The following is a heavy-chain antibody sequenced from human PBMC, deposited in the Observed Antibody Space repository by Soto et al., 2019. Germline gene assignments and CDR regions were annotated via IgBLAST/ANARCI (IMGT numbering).Heavy chain of an antibody. Sequence: GGSVRLSXAASGFTFSSSGMHWVRQAPGKGLEWVAVISYDGSNKFYADSVKGRFTISRDNFRNTLYLQMNSLRAEDKAVYYCAKEFHSWNYFDYWGQGTLVTVSS. CDR2: ISYDGSNK. V-gene: IGHV3-30*18. D-gene: IGHD1-20*01. CDR1: GFTFSSSG. J-gene: IGHJ4*02. CDR3: AKEFHSWNYFDY.